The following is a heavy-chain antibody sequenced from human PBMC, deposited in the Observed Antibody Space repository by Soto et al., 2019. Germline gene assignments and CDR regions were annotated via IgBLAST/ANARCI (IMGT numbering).Heavy chain of an antibody. CDR3: ARHEADFVSGQYFIDY. CDR1: GGSISSGDYY. CDR2: IYYSGVT. V-gene: IGHV4-30-4*08. D-gene: IGHD3-3*01. Sequence: PSETLSLTCTVSGGSISSGDYYWSWIRQPPGKGLEWIGYIYYSGVTYYSPSLKSRLTISLDTSRTQFSLNLASVTAADTAVYYCARHEADFVSGQYFIDYWSQGTLVTVSS. J-gene: IGHJ4*02.